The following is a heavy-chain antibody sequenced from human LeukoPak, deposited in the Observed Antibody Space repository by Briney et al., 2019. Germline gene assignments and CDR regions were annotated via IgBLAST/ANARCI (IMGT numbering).Heavy chain of an antibody. CDR1: GFTFTTFW. CDR2: INHDGSST. D-gene: IGHD2-21*01. Sequence: GGSLRLSCATSGFTFTTFWMHWVRQAPGKGLVWVSRINHDGSSTNYADSVKGRFTISRDNAKNTVYLQMSSLRVEDTAVYYCARDGTYGRFDYWGLGNLVTVSS. V-gene: IGHV3-74*01. CDR3: ARDGTYGRFDY. J-gene: IGHJ4*02.